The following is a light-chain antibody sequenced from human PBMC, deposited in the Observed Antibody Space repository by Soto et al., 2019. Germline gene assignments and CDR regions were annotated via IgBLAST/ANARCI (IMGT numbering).Light chain of an antibody. J-gene: IGLJ2*01. CDR1: SSNIGAGYD. V-gene: IGLV1-40*01. CDR2: GNS. CDR3: QSYDSSLSGSAV. Sequence: QSVLTQPPSVSGAPGQRVTSSCTGSSSNIGAGYDVHWYQQLPGTAPKLLIYGNSNRPSGVPDRFSGSKSGTSASLAITGLQAEDEADYSCQSYDSSLSGSAVFGGGTKLTVL.